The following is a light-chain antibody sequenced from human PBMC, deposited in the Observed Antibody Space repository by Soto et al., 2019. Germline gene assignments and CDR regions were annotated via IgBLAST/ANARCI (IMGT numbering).Light chain of an antibody. V-gene: IGKV1-5*03. CDR3: QQYDNYSPLT. CDR1: QSVNNW. CDR2: KAS. Sequence: DIPMTQSPSTLSASIGDRVTITCRASQSVNNWLAWYQQKPGKAPKLLIYKASSLQSGVPSRFSGSGSGTEFTLTMSGLQPDDSSTYYCQQYDNYSPLTFGGGTKVEIK. J-gene: IGKJ4*01.